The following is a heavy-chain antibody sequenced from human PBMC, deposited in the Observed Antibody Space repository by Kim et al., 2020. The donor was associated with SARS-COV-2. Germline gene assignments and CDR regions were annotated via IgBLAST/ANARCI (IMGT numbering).Heavy chain of an antibody. Sequence: GGSLRLSCAASGFTFDDYAMHWVRQAPGKGLEWVSTITWNSGSIDYADSVRGRFTVSRDNPKNSLFLQMNSLRPDDTALYYCTKDGGDGFNPYYYFYMDVWGKGPTVTVSS. D-gene: IGHD5-12*01. CDR1: GFTFDDYA. CDR2: ITWNSGSI. V-gene: IGHV3-9*01. CDR3: TKDGGDGFNPYYYFYMDV. J-gene: IGHJ6*03.